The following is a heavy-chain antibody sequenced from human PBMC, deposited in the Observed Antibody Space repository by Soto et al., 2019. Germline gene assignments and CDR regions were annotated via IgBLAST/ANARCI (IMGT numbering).Heavy chain of an antibody. CDR1: GGTFSSYA. CDR2: IIPIFGTA. D-gene: IGHD3-16*01. J-gene: IGHJ4*02. V-gene: IGHV1-69*13. CDR3: AREGGRISPGPGFDY. Sequence: ASVKVSCKASGGTFSSYAISWVRQAPGQGLEWMGGIIPIFGTANYAQKFQGRVTITADESTSTAYMELSSLRSEDTAVYYCAREGGRISPGPGFDYWGQGTLVTVSS.